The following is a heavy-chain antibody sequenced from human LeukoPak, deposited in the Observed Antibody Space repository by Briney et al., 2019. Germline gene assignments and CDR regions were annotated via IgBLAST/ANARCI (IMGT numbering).Heavy chain of an antibody. D-gene: IGHD2-2*01. V-gene: IGHV4-59*01. CDR1: GGSISSYY. Sequence: SETLSLTCTVSGGSISSYYWSWIRQPPGKGLEWIGCIYYSGSTNYNPSLKSRVTISVDTSKNQFSLKLSSVTAADTAVYYCARGEDIVVVPAAQAWFDPWGQGTLVTVSS. CDR3: ARGEDIVVVPAAQAWFDP. CDR2: IYYSGST. J-gene: IGHJ5*02.